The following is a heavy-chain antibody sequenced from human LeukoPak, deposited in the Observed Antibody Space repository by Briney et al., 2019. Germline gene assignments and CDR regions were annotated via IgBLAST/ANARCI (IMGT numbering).Heavy chain of an antibody. D-gene: IGHD6-19*01. J-gene: IGHJ4*02. Sequence: GASVKVSCKSSGYTFTSYYMHWVRQAPGQRLEWMGIINPSGGSTSYAQKFKGRVTMTRDTSTSTVYMELSSLRSEDTAVYYCAREDSGWQTDYWGQGTLVTVSS. V-gene: IGHV1-46*03. CDR1: GYTFTSYY. CDR2: INPSGGST. CDR3: AREDSGWQTDY.